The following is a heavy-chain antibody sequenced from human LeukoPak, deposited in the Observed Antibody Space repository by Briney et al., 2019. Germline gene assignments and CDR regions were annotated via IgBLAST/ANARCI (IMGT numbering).Heavy chain of an antibody. CDR2: INPHSGGT. D-gene: IGHD3-16*02. J-gene: IGHJ4*02. Sequence: ASVKVSCKASGYTFTSYGISWVRQAPGQGLEWMGWINPHSGGTNYAQKFQGRVTMTRDTSISTAYMELSRLRSDDTAVYYCATLITFGGVIVKDFDYWGQGTLVTVSS. CDR1: GYTFTSYG. V-gene: IGHV1-2*02. CDR3: ATLITFGGVIVKDFDY.